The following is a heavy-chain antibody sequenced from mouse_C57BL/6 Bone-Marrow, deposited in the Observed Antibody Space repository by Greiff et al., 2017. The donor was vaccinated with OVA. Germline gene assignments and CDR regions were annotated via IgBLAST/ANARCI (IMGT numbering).Heavy chain of an antibody. J-gene: IGHJ2*01. CDR1: GYTFTSYW. D-gene: IGHD1-1*01. CDR2: IYPGSGST. Sequence: QVQLQQPGAELVKPGASVKMSCKASGYTFTSYWITWVKQRPGKGLEWIGDIYPGSGSTNYNEKFKSKATLTVDTSSSTAYMQLSSLTSEDSAVYYCARRGIYYYGSSYGYWGQGTTLTVSA. CDR3: ARRGIYYYGSSYGY. V-gene: IGHV1-55*01.